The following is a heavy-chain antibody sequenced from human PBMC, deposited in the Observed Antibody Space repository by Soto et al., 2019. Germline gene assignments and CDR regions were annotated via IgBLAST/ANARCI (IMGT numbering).Heavy chain of an antibody. J-gene: IGHJ5*02. CDR2: LLRSGSST. V-gene: IGHV3-23*01. CDR1: GFTFRSYA. CDR3: AKDAVSGDGVWLLDS. D-gene: IGHD4-17*01. Sequence: LRLSCAASGFTFRSYAMSWARQAPGKGLEWVSSLLRSGSSTYYADSVKGRFTISSDISANSLYLQMDSLRAEDTAVYYCAKDAVSGDGVWLLDSWGQGTVVTSPQ.